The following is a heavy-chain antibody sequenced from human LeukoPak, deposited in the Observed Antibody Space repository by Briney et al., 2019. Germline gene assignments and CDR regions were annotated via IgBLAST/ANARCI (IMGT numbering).Heavy chain of an antibody. CDR3: ARDRDYSNTERGFDY. D-gene: IGHD4-11*01. V-gene: IGHV1-2*02. CDR1: GYTFTDYY. J-gene: IGHJ4*02. Sequence: GASVKVSCKTSGYTFTDYYIHWVRQAPGQGLEWMGWINPNSGETNSAQKFQGRVTMTGDTSISTAYMELRRVTSDNTAVYYCARDRDYSNTERGFDYWGQGTLATVSS. CDR2: INPNSGET.